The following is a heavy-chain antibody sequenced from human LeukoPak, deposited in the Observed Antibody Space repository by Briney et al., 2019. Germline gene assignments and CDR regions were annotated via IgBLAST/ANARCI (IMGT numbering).Heavy chain of an antibody. D-gene: IGHD3-22*01. V-gene: IGHV4-59*01. Sequence: SETLSLTCTVSGGSFSSYYWSWIRQPPGKGLEWIGYIYYSGDTNYNPSLKSRVTTSLDTSKNQFSLKLTSVTAADTAVYYCARASTYYYEGSGYPPGFDYWGQGTLVTVSS. CDR3: ARASTYYYEGSGYPPGFDY. CDR2: IYYSGDT. CDR1: GGSFSSYY. J-gene: IGHJ4*02.